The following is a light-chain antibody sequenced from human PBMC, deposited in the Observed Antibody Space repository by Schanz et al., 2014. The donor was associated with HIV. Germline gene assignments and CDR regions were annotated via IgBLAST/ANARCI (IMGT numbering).Light chain of an antibody. Sequence: IVLTQSPGTLSLSPGDRATLSCRASQTISSTFLAWYQQKPGQAPRLLIYAAARRASGIPDRFSGGGSGTDFNLVISRLEPEDFAVYYCQQYGSSPDTFGQGTRVEVK. CDR3: QQYGSSPDT. CDR2: AAA. CDR1: QTISSTF. V-gene: IGKV3-20*01. J-gene: IGKJ1*01.